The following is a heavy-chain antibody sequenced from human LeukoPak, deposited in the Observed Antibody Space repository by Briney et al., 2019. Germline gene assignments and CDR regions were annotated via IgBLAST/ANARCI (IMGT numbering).Heavy chain of an antibody. Sequence: SETLSLTCAVYGGSFSGYYWSWIRQPPGKGLEWIGEINHSGSTNYNPSLKSRVTISVDTSKKQFSLKLSSVTAADTAVYYCARHDSSGHYYFDYWGQGTLVTVSS. CDR3: ARHDSSGHYYFDY. D-gene: IGHD3-22*01. CDR2: INHSGST. V-gene: IGHV4-34*01. J-gene: IGHJ4*02. CDR1: GGSFSGYY.